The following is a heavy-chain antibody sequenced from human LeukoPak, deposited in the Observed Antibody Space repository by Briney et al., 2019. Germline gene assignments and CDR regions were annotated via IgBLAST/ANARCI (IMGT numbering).Heavy chain of an antibody. CDR3: ARGGPRDTAHDY. V-gene: IGHV1-46*01. CDR2: INPSGGST. D-gene: IGHD5-18*01. J-gene: IGHJ4*02. CDR1: GYTFTSYY. Sequence: ASVKVSCKASGYTFTSYYMHWVRQAPGQGLERMGIINPSGGSTSYAQKFQGRVTMTRDTSTSTVYMELSSLRSEDAAVYYCARGGPRDTAHDYWGQGTLVTVSS.